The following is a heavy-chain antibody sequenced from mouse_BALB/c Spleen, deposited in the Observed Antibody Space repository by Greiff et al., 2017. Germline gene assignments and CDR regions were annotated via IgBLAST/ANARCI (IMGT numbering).Heavy chain of an antibody. V-gene: IGHV5-12-2*01. Sequence: DVMLVESGGGLVQPGGSLKLSCAASGFTFSSYTMSWVRQTPEKRLEWVAYISNGGGSTYYPDTVKGRFTISRDNAKNTLYLQMSSLKSEDTAMYYCARGLTTGWYFDVWGAGTTVTVSS. D-gene: IGHD1-1*01. J-gene: IGHJ1*01. CDR3: ARGLTTGWYFDV. CDR1: GFTFSSYT. CDR2: ISNGGGST.